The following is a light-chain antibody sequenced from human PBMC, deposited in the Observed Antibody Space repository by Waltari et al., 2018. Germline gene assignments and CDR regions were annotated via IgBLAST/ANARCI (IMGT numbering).Light chain of an antibody. CDR3: AAWDDSLSGPV. J-gene: IGLJ3*02. Sequence: QSVLTQPPSVSGAPRQRVTISCSGSRSNIGDNGVTWYQQVPGKAPNLLICYNGLFAAGVAGRFSASKSGTSASLAVSELQSEDEADYFCAAWDDSLSGPVFGGGTKLTVL. CDR1: RSNIGDNG. CDR2: YNG. V-gene: IGLV1-36*01.